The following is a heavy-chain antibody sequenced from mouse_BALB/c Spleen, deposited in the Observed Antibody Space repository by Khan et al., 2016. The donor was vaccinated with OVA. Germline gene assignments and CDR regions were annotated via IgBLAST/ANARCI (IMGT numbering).Heavy chain of an antibody. Sequence: QVQLQQPGAELVKPGASVKLSCKASGYTFTSYWMHWVKQRPGQGLEWIGEINPSNGRTNYNEKFKSKATLTVDKSSSTAYMQLSSLTSADSAVYYCARQITTVVATDYLDYWGRGTTLTVSS. CDR3: ARQITTVVATDYLDY. J-gene: IGHJ2*01. CDR2: INPSNGRT. D-gene: IGHD1-1*01. CDR1: GYTFTSYW. V-gene: IGHV1S81*02.